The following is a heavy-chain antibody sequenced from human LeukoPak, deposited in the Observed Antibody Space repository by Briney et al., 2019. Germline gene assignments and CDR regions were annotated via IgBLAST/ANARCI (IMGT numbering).Heavy chain of an antibody. D-gene: IGHD3-9*01. CDR1: GGTFSSYA. CDR3: ARNTRDILTGYYYYYYGMDV. J-gene: IGHJ6*04. Sequence: SVTVSCKASGGTFSSYAISWVRQAPGQGLEWMGGIIPIFGTANYAQKFQGRVTITADESTSTAYMELSSLRSEDTAVYYCARNTRDILTGYYYYYYGMDVWGKGTTVTVSS. CDR2: IIPIFGTA. V-gene: IGHV1-69*13.